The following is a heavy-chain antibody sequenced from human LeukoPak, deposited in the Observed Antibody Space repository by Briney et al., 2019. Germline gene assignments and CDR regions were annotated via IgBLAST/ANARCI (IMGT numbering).Heavy chain of an antibody. D-gene: IGHD1-7*01. CDR3: AREIQGNWNSGSTIDY. CDR1: GGSISSGSYY. Sequence: PSETLSLTCTVSGGSISSGSYYWSWIRQPAGKGLEWIGRIYTCGSTNYNPSLKSRVTISVDTSKNQFSLKLSSVTAADTAVYYCAREIQGNWNSGSTIDYWGQGTLVTVSS. J-gene: IGHJ4*02. CDR2: IYTCGST. V-gene: IGHV4-61*02.